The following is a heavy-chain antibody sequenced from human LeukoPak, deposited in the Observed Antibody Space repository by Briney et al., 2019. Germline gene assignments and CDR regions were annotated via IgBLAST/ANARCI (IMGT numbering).Heavy chain of an antibody. CDR3: ARDWGYYDSSGDLRGAFDI. Sequence: TSQTLSLTCTVSGGSISSGSYYWGWIRQPAGKGLEWIGRIYTSGSTNYNPSLKSRVTISVDTSKNQFSLKLSSVTAADTAVYYCARDWGYYDSSGDLRGAFDIWGQGTMVTVSS. D-gene: IGHD3-22*01. V-gene: IGHV4-61*02. CDR1: GGSISSGSYY. J-gene: IGHJ3*02. CDR2: IYTSGST.